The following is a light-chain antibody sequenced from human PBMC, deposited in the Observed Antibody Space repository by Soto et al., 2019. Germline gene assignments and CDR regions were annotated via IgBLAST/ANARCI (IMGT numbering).Light chain of an antibody. CDR2: GAS. CDR3: QQYNNWPYT. CDR1: QSVSFN. J-gene: IGKJ2*01. V-gene: IGKV3-15*01. Sequence: EIVMTQSPATLSVSPGERATLSCRASQSVSFNLAWYQQKPGQAPRLLIYGASTRATGIPARFSGSGSGTDFTLTISSLQSEDFEVYYCQQYNNWPYTFGQGTKVDIK.